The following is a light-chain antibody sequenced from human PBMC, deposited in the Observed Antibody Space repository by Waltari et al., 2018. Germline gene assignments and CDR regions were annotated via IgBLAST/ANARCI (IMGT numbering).Light chain of an antibody. Sequence: DIQMTQSPSSLSASVGDRVTITCRASQSISSYLNWYQQNSGKAPKPLIYAASSFQSGLPSRFSGSGSGTDFTLTISSLQPEDFATYYCQQSYSTLYTFGQGTKLEIK. J-gene: IGKJ2*01. V-gene: IGKV1-39*01. CDR1: QSISSY. CDR3: QQSYSTLYT. CDR2: AAS.